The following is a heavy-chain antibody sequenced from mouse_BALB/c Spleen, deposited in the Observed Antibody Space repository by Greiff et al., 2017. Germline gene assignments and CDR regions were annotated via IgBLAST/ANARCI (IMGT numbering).Heavy chain of an antibody. CDR3: ARHEFITTVVAGFDY. D-gene: IGHD1-1*01. CDR2: ISSGGSYT. Sequence: EVQLVESGGDLVKPGGSLKLSCAASGFTFSSYGMSWVRQTPDKRLEWVATISSGGSYTYYADSVKGRFTISRDNAKITLYLQMSSLKSEDTAMYYCARHEFITTVVAGFDYWGQGTTLTVSS. V-gene: IGHV5-6*01. CDR1: GFTFSSYG. J-gene: IGHJ2*01.